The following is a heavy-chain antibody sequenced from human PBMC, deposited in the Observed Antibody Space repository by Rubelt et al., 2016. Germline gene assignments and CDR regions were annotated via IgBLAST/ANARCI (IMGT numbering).Heavy chain of an antibody. Sequence: GGTFSSYAISWVRQAPGQGLEWMGGIIPIFGTANYAQKFQGRVTITADESTSTAYMELSRLRSDDTAVYYCAREPQYDILTGYYRVDGMDVWGQGTTVTVSS. D-gene: IGHD3-9*01. V-gene: IGHV1-69*01. CDR2: IIPIFGTA. CDR3: AREPQYDILTGYYRVDGMDV. CDR1: GGTFSSYA. J-gene: IGHJ6*02.